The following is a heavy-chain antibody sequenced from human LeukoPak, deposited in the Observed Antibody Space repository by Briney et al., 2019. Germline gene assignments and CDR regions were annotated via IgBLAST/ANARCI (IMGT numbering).Heavy chain of an antibody. CDR1: GYTFTNYW. J-gene: IGHJ4*02. V-gene: IGHV5-51*01. CDR3: ARGDGYNYRGFDY. D-gene: IGHD5-24*01. CDR2: IHPGDSDT. Sequence: GESLKISCQGSGYTFTNYWIGWVRQMPGKGLEWMGIIHPGDSDTRHSPSFQGQVTISADKSISTAYLQWSSLKASDNAMYYCARGDGYNYRGFDYWGQGTLVTVSS.